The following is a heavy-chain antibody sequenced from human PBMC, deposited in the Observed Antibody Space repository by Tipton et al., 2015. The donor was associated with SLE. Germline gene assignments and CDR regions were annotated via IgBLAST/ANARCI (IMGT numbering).Heavy chain of an antibody. CDR3: ARRASGLRERFDY. Sequence: TLSLTCTVSGGSISSSSYYWGWIRQPPGKGLEWIGSIYYSGSTYYNPSLKSRVTISVDTSKNQFSLKLSSVTAADTAVYYCARRASGLRERFDYWGQGTLVTVSS. J-gene: IGHJ4*02. D-gene: IGHD4-17*01. V-gene: IGHV4-39*01. CDR2: IYYSGST. CDR1: GGSISSSSYY.